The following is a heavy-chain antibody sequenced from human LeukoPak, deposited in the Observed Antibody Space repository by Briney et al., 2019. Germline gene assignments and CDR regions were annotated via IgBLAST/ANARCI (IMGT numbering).Heavy chain of an antibody. CDR2: MSPQNGAT. D-gene: IGHD3-10*01. J-gene: IGHJ4*02. Sequence: ASVKVSCKASGYTFTNYGITWVRQAPGQGLEWVGWMSPQNGATNYGQKVRGRVTMTTDTSTSTAYTDLRSLTSDDTAVYYCARGPPYGSDYWGQGTLVTVSS. V-gene: IGHV1-18*01. CDR3: ARGPPYGSDY. CDR1: GYTFTNYG.